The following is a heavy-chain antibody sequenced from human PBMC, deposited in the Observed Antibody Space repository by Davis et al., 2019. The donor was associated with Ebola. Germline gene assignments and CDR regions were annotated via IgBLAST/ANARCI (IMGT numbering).Heavy chain of an antibody. CDR3: ARSIPTGIWFGELDY. CDR1: GFTFSSYE. D-gene: IGHD3-10*01. J-gene: IGHJ4*02. V-gene: IGHV3-48*03. CDR2: ISSSGSTI. Sequence: GESLKISCAASGFTFSSYEMNWVRQAPGKGLEWVSYISSSGSTIYYADSVKGRFTIYRDNAKNSLYLQMNSLRAEDTAVYYCARSIPTGIWFGELDYWGQGTLVIVSS.